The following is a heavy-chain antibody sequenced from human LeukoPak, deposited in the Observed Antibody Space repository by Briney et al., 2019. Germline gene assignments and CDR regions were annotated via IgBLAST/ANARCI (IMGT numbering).Heavy chain of an antibody. Sequence: GGSLRLSCTASGFTFGDYAMSWVGQAPGKGLEWVGFIRSKAYGGTTEYAASVKGRFTITRDDSKSIAYLQMNSLKTEDTAVYYCTRDEFGENDYWGQGTLVTVSS. V-gene: IGHV3-49*04. CDR2: IRSKAYGGTT. CDR3: TRDEFGENDY. CDR1: GFTFGDYA. D-gene: IGHD3-10*01. J-gene: IGHJ4*02.